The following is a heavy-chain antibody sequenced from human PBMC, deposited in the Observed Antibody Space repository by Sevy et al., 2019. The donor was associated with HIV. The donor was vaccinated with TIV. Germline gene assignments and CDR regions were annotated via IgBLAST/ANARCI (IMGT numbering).Heavy chain of an antibody. V-gene: IGHV1-18*01. CDR3: AGDDCSSLSCHGSLLY. CDR1: GYSFTSYG. Sequence: ASVKVSCKASGYSFTSYGISWVRQAPGQGLEWMGWISTLNVNTNNAQKFQGRVTMTTDTSTSTAYMELRSLRSDDTAAYYCAGDDCSSLSCHGSLLYWGQGTLVTFSS. D-gene: IGHD2-2*01. J-gene: IGHJ4*02. CDR2: ISTLNVNT.